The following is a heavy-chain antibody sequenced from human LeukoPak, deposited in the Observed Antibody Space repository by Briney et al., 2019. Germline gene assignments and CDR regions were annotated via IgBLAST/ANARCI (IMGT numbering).Heavy chain of an antibody. V-gene: IGHV3-23*01. CDR1: GFTFSSHQ. J-gene: IGHJ4*02. CDR2: ISGRTGST. D-gene: IGHD5-12*01. Sequence: GGSLRLSCGASGFTFSSHQMDWARQAPGKGLEWVSAISGRTGSTYYSDSVKGRFTISRDNSKSTLYLQMDSLRAEDTAVYYCAKCGNSGCHLIDYWGQGTLVTVSS. CDR3: AKCGNSGCHLIDY.